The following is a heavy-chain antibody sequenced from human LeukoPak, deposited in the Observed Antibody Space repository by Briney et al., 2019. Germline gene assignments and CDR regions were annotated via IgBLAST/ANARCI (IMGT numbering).Heavy chain of an antibody. CDR1: GFTFSSYA. J-gene: IGHJ4*02. CDR2: IRGSGGST. V-gene: IGHV3-23*01. Sequence: PGGSLRLSCAASGFTFSSYAMSWVRQAPGKGLEWVSAIRGSGGSTYYADSVKGRFTISRDNSRNTLYLQMNSLRAEDTAVYYCAKSNRGYCSSTSCYHLDYWGQGTLVTVSS. D-gene: IGHD2-2*01. CDR3: AKSNRGYCSSTSCYHLDY.